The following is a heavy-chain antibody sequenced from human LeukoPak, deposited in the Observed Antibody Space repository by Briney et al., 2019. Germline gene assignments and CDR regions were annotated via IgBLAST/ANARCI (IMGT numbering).Heavy chain of an antibody. CDR3: AREDTYYDYVWGSYPPTNAFDI. D-gene: IGHD3-16*02. J-gene: IGHJ3*02. CDR2: ISLDGNNE. V-gene: IGHV3-30-3*01. CDR1: GFTFRNYY. Sequence: GRSLRLSCAASGFTFRNYYMHWVRQAPGKGLEWVAVISLDGNNEYYADSVKGRFSLSRDNSMNTLYLQLNSLRTEDTAMYYCAREDTYYDYVWGSYPPTNAFDIWGQGTMVTVSS.